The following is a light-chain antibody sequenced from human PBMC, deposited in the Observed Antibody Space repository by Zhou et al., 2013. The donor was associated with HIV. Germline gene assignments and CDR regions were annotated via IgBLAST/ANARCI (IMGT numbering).Light chain of an antibody. CDR2: KAS. J-gene: IGKJ1*01. Sequence: DIQMTQSPPAMSASVGDRVTITCRASQHISDSLAWYQQKLGKAPKLLIYKASNLDTGVPSRFSGSGSGTDFTLTISGLEPEDFAVYYCQQYGSSSWTFGQGTKVEIK. CDR3: QQYGSSSWT. CDR1: QHISDS. V-gene: IGKV1-5*03.